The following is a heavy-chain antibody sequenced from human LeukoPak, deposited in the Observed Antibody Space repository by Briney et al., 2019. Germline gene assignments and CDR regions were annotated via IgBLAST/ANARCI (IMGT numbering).Heavy chain of an antibody. Sequence: ASETLSLTCTVSGDSISSSNCYWGWIRQPPGKGLEWIGSIYYSGSTYYNPSLKSRVTISVDTSKNQFSLKLSSVTAADTAVYYCARAPSSWFDYWGQGTLATVSS. CDR1: GDSISSSNCY. J-gene: IGHJ4*02. V-gene: IGHV4-39*07. D-gene: IGHD6-6*01. CDR2: IYYSGST. CDR3: ARAPSSWFDY.